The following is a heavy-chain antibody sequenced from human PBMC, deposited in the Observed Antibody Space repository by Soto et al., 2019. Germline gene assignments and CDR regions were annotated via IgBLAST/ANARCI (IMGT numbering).Heavy chain of an antibody. Sequence: ETLSLTCTVSGDSIRSYYWSWIRQPPGKGLEWIGYIYYSGYTSYNPSLKSRVTISVDTSKNQFSLKLNSVTAADTAVYYCARCFSGSYPSRPEEQYYFASWGQGTLVTVSS. J-gene: IGHJ4*02. V-gene: IGHV4-59*01. CDR3: ARCFSGSYPSRPEEQYYFAS. D-gene: IGHD1-26*01. CDR2: IYYSGYT. CDR1: GDSIRSYY.